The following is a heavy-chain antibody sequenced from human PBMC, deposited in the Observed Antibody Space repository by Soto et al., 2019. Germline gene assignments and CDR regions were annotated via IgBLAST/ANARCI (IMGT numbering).Heavy chain of an antibody. Sequence: ASVKVSCKASGYTSTSYGISWVRQAPGQGLEWMGWISGYNGDTNYAQRLQGRVTMTTNTSTRTAYMELRSLRSDDTAVYYCARGGSATYSFDYWGQGTLVTVSS. D-gene: IGHD3-10*01. CDR1: GYTSTSYG. V-gene: IGHV1-18*01. CDR2: ISGYNGDT. J-gene: IGHJ4*02. CDR3: ARGGSATYSFDY.